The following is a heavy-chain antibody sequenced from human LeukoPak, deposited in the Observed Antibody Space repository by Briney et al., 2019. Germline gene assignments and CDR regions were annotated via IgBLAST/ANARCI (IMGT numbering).Heavy chain of an antibody. CDR1: GFTFDDYA. Sequence: GRSLRLSCAASGFTFDDYAMHWVRQAPGKDLEWVSGISWNSGSIGYADSVKGRFTISRDNAKNSLYLQMNSLRAEDTALCYCAKGRERWLQLPYFDYWGQGTLVTVSS. CDR2: ISWNSGSI. J-gene: IGHJ4*02. CDR3: AKGRERWLQLPYFDY. V-gene: IGHV3-9*01. D-gene: IGHD5-24*01.